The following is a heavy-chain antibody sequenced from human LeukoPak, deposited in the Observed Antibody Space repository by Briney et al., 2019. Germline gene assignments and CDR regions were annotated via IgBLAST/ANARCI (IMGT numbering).Heavy chain of an antibody. J-gene: IGHJ4*02. D-gene: IGHD5-12*01. CDR3: ARGRSLDIVATTFSFDY. Sequence: PSEILSLTCAVYGGSFSGYYWSWIRQPPGKGLEWIGEINHSGSTNYNPSLKSRVTISVDTSKNQFSLKLSSVTAADTAVYYCARGRSLDIVATTFSFDYWGQGTLVTVSS. CDR2: INHSGST. V-gene: IGHV4-34*01. CDR1: GGSFSGYY.